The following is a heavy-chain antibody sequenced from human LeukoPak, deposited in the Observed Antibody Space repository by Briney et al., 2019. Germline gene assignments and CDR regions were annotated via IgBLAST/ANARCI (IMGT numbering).Heavy chain of an antibody. J-gene: IGHJ4*02. Sequence: TLGESLKISCKGSGYSFTTYWITWVRQLPGKGLEWMGRIDPSDSYTNYSPSFQGHVTISADKSTSTAYLQWSSLKASDTAMYYCARVIHLGELSLYDYWGQGTLVTVSS. D-gene: IGHD3-16*02. CDR3: ARVIHLGELSLYDY. CDR2: IDPSDSYT. V-gene: IGHV5-10-1*01. CDR1: GYSFTTYW.